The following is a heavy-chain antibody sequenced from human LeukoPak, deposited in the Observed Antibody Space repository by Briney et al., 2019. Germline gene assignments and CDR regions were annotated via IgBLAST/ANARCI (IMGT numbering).Heavy chain of an antibody. D-gene: IGHD5-24*01. CDR1: GGSISTHN. CDR3: ARDGYNFGYFDY. J-gene: IGHJ4*02. Sequence: SETLSLTCTVSGGSISTHNWNWIRQTLGKGLEWIGYVYYNGGTRSNPSLRTRLTISVDTSKTQFSLSLRSVTAADTAVYFCARDGYNFGYFDYWGQGILVTVSS. CDR2: VYYNGGT. V-gene: IGHV4-59*11.